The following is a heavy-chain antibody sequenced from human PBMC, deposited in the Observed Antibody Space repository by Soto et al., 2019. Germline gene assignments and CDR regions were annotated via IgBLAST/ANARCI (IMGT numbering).Heavy chain of an antibody. CDR3: ARVSFFRGFDWLFAFDS. CDR2: INAGSGNT. CDR1: GYTFTSYA. J-gene: IGHJ4*02. D-gene: IGHD3-9*01. Sequence: ASVKVSCKASGYTFTSYAMHWVRQAPGQRLEWMGWINAGSGNTKYSQKFQGRVTITRDTSASTAYMELRSVSADDTAVYFCARVSFFRGFDWLFAFDSWGQGALVTVSS. V-gene: IGHV1-3*01.